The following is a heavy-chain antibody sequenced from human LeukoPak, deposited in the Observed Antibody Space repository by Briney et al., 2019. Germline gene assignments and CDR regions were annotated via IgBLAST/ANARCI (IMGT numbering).Heavy chain of an antibody. V-gene: IGHV3-23*01. CDR1: GFTFSSLA. Sequence: PGGSLRLSCTASGFTFSSLAMTWVRQAPGKGLEWVSTIRSNGDTTYNADSVKGRFTISRDNSKNTLYLELNSLRVEDTATFYCAKANIVVVVAATIHFDYWGQGTLVTVSS. J-gene: IGHJ4*02. D-gene: IGHD2-15*01. CDR2: IRSNGDTT. CDR3: AKANIVVVVAATIHFDY.